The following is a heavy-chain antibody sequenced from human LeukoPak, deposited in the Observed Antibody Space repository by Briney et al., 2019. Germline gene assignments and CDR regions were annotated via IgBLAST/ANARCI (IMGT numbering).Heavy chain of an antibody. CDR2: VYYSGSP. J-gene: IGHJ5*02. Sequence: PSETLSLTCTVSGDSISRFYWSWIRQPPGKGLESIGYVYYSGSPTYGPSLNSRLTISLDTSKNQFSLNLSSVTAADTAVYYCARDETHFYGSGSSNWFDPWGQGILVTVSS. D-gene: IGHD3-10*01. CDR3: ARDETHFYGSGSSNWFDP. CDR1: GDSISRFY. V-gene: IGHV4-59*12.